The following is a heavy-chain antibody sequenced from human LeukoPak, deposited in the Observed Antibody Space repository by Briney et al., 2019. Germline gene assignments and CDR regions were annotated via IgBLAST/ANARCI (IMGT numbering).Heavy chain of an antibody. CDR1: GFTFSDYW. CDR3: ARSNHADDF. V-gene: IGHV3-74*03. D-gene: IGHD1-14*01. Sequence: PGGSLRLSCAASGFTFSDYWMHWVRQVPGKGLVWVSRINTSGSSTTYAESVKGRFTISRDNAKNTLYLQMESLRAEDTGLYYCARSNHADDFWGQGTLVTVSS. CDR2: INTSGSST. J-gene: IGHJ4*02.